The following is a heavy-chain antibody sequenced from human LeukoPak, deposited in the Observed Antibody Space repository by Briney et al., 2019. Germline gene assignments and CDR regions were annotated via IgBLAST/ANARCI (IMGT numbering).Heavy chain of an antibody. CDR2: IRYDGSRK. V-gene: IGHV3-30*02. CDR3: AKVSLNMVNDAFDI. CDR1: GFIFSSYG. D-gene: IGHD4/OR15-4a*01. J-gene: IGHJ3*02. Sequence: GGSLRLSCAASGFIFSSYGMHWVRQAPDKGLEWVAFIRYDGSRKYYAGSVKGRFTISRDNSKNTLYLQMNSLRAEDTAMYYCAKVSLNMVNDAFDIWGQGTMVSVSS.